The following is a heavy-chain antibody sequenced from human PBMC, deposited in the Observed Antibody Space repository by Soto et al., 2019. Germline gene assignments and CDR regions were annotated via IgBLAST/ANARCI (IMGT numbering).Heavy chain of an antibody. D-gene: IGHD3-22*01. Sequence: ASVKVSCKASGYTFTSYAMHWVRQAPGQRLEWMGWINAGNGNTKYSQKFQGRVTITRDTSASTAYMELSSLRSEDTAVYCCARSPPMVVYYGMDVWGQGTTVTVSS. CDR3: ARSPPMVVYYGMDV. J-gene: IGHJ6*02. V-gene: IGHV1-3*01. CDR2: INAGNGNT. CDR1: GYTFTSYA.